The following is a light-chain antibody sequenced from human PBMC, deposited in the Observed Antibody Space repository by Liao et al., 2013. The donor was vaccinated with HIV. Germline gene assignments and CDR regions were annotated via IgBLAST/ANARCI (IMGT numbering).Light chain of an antibody. CDR3: QTWDSRTEDYV. J-gene: IGLJ1*01. CDR2: QDS. Sequence: SYELTQPPSVSVSPGQTASITCSGDNLGDKHASWYQQKSGQSPVLVIYQDSKRPSGIPERFSGSNSGNTATLTISGTQAMDEADYYCQTWDSRTEDYVFGPGTKVTVL. CDR1: NLGDKH. V-gene: IGLV3-1*01.